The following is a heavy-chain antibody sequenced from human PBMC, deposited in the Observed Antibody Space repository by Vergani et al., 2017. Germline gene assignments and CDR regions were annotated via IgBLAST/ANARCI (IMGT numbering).Heavy chain of an antibody. J-gene: IGHJ4*02. CDR2: IYPGDSDT. D-gene: IGHD3-10*01. CDR3: ARAGLWFGESSTLFDY. V-gene: IGHV5-51*01. CDR1: GYSFTSYW. Sequence: EVQLVQSGAEVKKPGESLKISCKGSGYSFTSYWIGWVRQMPGKGGEWMGIIYPGDSDTRYSPSFQGQGTISADKSISTAYLQWSSLTASDTAMYYCARAGLWFGESSTLFDYWGQGTLVTVSS.